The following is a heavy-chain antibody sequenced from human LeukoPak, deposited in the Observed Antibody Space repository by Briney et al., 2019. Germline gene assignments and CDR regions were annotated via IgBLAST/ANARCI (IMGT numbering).Heavy chain of an antibody. CDR2: IIPIFGTA. J-gene: IGHJ4*02. Sequence: SVKVSCKASGGTFSSYAISWVRQSPGQGLEWMGGIIPIFGTANYAQKFQGRVTITADESTSTAYMELSSLRSEDTAVYYCARGSAESPVDRDFDYWGQGTLVTVSS. CDR3: ARGSAESPVDRDFDY. CDR1: GGTFSSYA. D-gene: IGHD5-12*01. V-gene: IGHV1-69*01.